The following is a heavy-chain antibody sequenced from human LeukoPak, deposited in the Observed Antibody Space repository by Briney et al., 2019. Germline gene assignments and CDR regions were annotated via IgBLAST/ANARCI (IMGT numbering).Heavy chain of an antibody. CDR3: ARGQSRLVYASWFDP. J-gene: IGHJ5*02. V-gene: IGHV4-34*01. D-gene: IGHD2-8*01. Sequence: PSETLSLTCAVYGGSFSGYYWSWIRQPPGKGLEWIGKINHSGSTNYNPSLKSRVTISVDTSKNQFSLKLSSVTAADTAVYYCARGQSRLVYASWFDPWGQGTLVTVSS. CDR2: INHSGST. CDR1: GGSFSGYY.